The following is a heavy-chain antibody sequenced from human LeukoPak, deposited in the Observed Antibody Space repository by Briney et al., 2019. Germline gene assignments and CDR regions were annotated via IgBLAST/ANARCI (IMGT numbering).Heavy chain of an antibody. CDR3: ARDLAIAVAGLDY. V-gene: IGHV1-8*01. CDR2: MNPNSGNT. D-gene: IGHD6-19*01. CDR1: GYTFTSYD. Sequence: ASVKVSCKASGYTFTSYDINWVRQAPGQGLEWMGWMNPNSGNTGYAQKFQGRVTMTRNTSISTAYMELSSLRSEDTAVYYCARDLAIAVAGLDYWGQGTLVTVSS. J-gene: IGHJ4*02.